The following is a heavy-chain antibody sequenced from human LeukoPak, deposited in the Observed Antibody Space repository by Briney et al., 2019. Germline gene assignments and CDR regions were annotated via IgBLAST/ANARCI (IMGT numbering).Heavy chain of an antibody. V-gene: IGHV4-61*02. CDR3: ASGYRGLVHAFDI. D-gene: IGHD6-13*01. Sequence: ASETLSLTCTVSGGSITSGSYYWSWIRQPAGKGLDWIGRIFISGGTNYNPSLRSRVTISVDTSKNQFSLKLSSVTAADTAVYYCASGYRGLVHAFDIWGQGTMVTVSS. CDR1: GGSITSGSYY. CDR2: IFISGGT. J-gene: IGHJ3*02.